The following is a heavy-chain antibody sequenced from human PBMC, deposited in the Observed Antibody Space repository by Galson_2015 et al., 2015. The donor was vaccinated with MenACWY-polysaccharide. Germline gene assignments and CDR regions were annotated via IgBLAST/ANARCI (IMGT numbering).Heavy chain of an antibody. D-gene: IGHD5-24*01. V-gene: IGHV3-48*03. CDR2: ISSSGQTR. CDR1: GFAFSRYA. Sequence: SLRLSCAASGFAFSRYAMNWVRQAPGKGLEWVSYISSSGQTRYYGDAVKGRFTISRDNAENSMYLQMNSLRVEDTALYYCARVPPRMAPGAFDVWGQGTLVTVS. J-gene: IGHJ3*01. CDR3: ARVPPRMAPGAFDV.